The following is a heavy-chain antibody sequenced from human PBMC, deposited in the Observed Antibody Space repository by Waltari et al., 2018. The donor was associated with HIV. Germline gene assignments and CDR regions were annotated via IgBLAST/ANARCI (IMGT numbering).Heavy chain of an antibody. CDR1: GGSISSFY. V-gene: IGHV4-59*01. Sequence: QVQLQESGPGLVKPSETLSLTCTVSGGSISSFYWSWIRQPPGKGLEWIGYFYYSGSTNYNPSLKSRVTISVDRSKNQFSLRLSSVTAADTAMYYCASSILGYFDLWGRGTLVTVSS. CDR2: FYYSGST. D-gene: IGHD6-6*01. J-gene: IGHJ2*01. CDR3: ASSILGYFDL.